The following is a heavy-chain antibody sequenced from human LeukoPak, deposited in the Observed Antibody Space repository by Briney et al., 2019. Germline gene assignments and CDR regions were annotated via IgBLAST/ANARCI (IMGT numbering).Heavy chain of an antibody. V-gene: IGHV3-23*01. CDR2: ISSSGSGT. CDR3: AKVVSGRFDY. D-gene: IGHD2-15*01. J-gene: IGHJ4*02. Sequence: GGSLRLSCAASGFTFSSSAMTWVRQAPGKGLEWVSSISSSGSGTYYSDSVKGRFTISRDTSKNMLYLQMNSLRVEDTAVYYCAKVVSGRFDYWGQGTLVTVSS. CDR1: GFTFSSSA.